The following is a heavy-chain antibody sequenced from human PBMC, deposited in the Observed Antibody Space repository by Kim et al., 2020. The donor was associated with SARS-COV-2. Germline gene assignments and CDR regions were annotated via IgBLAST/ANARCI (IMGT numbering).Heavy chain of an antibody. CDR2: IYSGGST. CDR3: ARASPGAYSGSSYYFDY. Sequence: GGSLRLSCAASGFAVSSNYMSWVRQAPGKGLEWVSVIYSGGSTYYADSVKGRFTISRDISRNTLYLQMNSLRAEDTAVYYCARASPGAYSGSSYYFDYWGQGTVVTVSS. J-gene: IGHJ4*02. V-gene: IGHV3-53*01. D-gene: IGHD1-26*01. CDR1: GFAVSSNY.